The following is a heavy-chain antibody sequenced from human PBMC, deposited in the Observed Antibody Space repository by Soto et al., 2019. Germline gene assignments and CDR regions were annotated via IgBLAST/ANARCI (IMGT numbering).Heavy chain of an antibody. V-gene: IGHV1-3*01. D-gene: IGHD2-15*01. Sequence: ASVKVSCKASGYTFTSYAMHWVRQAPGQRLEWMGWINAGNGNTKYSQKFQGRVTITRDTSASTAYMELSSLRSEDTAVYYCARDPNCSGGSCIVLGWFDPWGQGTLVTVSS. CDR1: GYTFTSYA. J-gene: IGHJ5*02. CDR2: INAGNGNT. CDR3: ARDPNCSGGSCIVLGWFDP.